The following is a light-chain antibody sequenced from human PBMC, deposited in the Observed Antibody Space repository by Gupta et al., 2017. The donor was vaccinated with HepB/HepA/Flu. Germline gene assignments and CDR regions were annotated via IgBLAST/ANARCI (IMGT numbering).Light chain of an antibody. J-gene: IGKJ1*01. CDR2: CAS. CDR3: QQYDDSPPFT. CDR1: QSVSSSY. Sequence: IVLTQSPGTLSLSPGERATLSCRASQSVSSSYLACYQQKPGQAPRLLIFCASSRATDIPARFIGSGSWTNFTLTISRLEPEDFAVYYCQQYDDSPPFTFGQGTKVEI. V-gene: IGKV3-20*01.